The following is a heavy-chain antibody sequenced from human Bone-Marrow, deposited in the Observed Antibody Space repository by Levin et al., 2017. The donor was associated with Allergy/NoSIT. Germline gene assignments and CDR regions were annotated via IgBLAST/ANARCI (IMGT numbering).Heavy chain of an antibody. CDR1: GFTVSNHY. D-gene: IGHD3-16*01. CDR3: TGGPSGVRS. Sequence: GESLKISCAASGFTVSNHYMSWVRQAPGKGLEWVSLIYSRGGTNYADSVQGRFTISRDSSKNTLYLQMNSLRAEDTAVYYCTGGPSGVRSWGQGTLVTVSS. V-gene: IGHV3-53*01. J-gene: IGHJ4*02. CDR2: IYSRGGT.